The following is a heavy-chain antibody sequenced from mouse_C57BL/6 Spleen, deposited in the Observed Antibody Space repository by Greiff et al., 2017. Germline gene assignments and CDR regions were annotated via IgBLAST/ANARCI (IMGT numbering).Heavy chain of an antibody. Sequence: VQLQQSGAELARPGASVKLSCKASGYTFTSYGISWVKQRTGQGLEWIGEIYPRSGNTYYNEKFKGKATLTADKSSSTAYMELRSLRSEDSAFYFCESGGVYYDYEGDAMDYWGQGTSVTVSS. CDR2: IYPRSGNT. J-gene: IGHJ4*01. CDR1: GYTFTSYG. V-gene: IGHV1-81*01. D-gene: IGHD2-4*01. CDR3: ESGGVYYDYEGDAMDY.